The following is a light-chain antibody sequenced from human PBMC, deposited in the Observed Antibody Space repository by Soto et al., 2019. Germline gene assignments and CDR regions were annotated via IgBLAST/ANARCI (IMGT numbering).Light chain of an antibody. V-gene: IGLV2-14*01. Sequence: QSALTQPASVSGSPGQSITISCTGTSSDVGGYNYVSWYQQHPGKAPKLMIYEVTNRPSGVSNRFSGSKSGNTASLTTSGLQAEDEAEYYCSSYTSSTTLEVFGSGTKVTVL. CDR2: EVT. CDR3: SSYTSSTTLEV. J-gene: IGLJ1*01. CDR1: SSDVGGYNY.